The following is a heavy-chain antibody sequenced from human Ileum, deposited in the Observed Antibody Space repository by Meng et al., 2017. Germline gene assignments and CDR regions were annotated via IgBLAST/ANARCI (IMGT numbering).Heavy chain of an antibody. J-gene: IGHJ4*02. D-gene: IGHD6-19*01. Sequence: GESLKISCAASGFTFSSFWMSWVRQAPGKGLEWVANIKQDESEKYYVDSVKGRFTISRDNAKNSLYLQMNSLRAEDTAVYYCARYGIAVAGTYFDYWGQGKLVTVSS. CDR2: IKQDESEK. V-gene: IGHV3-7*01. CDR3: ARYGIAVAGTYFDY. CDR1: GFTFSSFW.